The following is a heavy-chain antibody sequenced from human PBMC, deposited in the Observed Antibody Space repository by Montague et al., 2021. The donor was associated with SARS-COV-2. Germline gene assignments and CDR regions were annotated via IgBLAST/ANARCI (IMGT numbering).Heavy chain of an antibody. CDR3: ARLWGYYDSSGYPVGAFDI. V-gene: IGHV4-31*03. CDR2: IYYSGST. J-gene: IGHJ3*02. Sequence: TLSLTCTVSGGSISSGGYYWSWTRQHPGKGLEWIGYIYYSGSTYYNPSLKSRVTISVDTSKNQFSLKLSSVTAADTAVYYCARLWGYYDSSGYPVGAFDIWGQGTMVTVSS. CDR1: GGSISSGGYY. D-gene: IGHD3-22*01.